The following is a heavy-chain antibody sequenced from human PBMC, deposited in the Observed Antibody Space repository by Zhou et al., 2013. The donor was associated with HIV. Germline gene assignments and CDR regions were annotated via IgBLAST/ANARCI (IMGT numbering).Heavy chain of an antibody. V-gene: IGHV1-69*05. J-gene: IGHJ5*02. CDR3: ARDRYDSSGYYYVRWFDP. Sequence: QVQLVQSGAEVKKPGSSVKVSCKASGGTFSSYAISWVRQAPGQGLEWMGGIIPIFGTANYAQKFQGRVTITTDESTSTAYMELSSLRSEDTAVYYCARDRYDSSGYYYVRWFDPWGQGTLVTVSS. CDR1: GGTFSSYA. D-gene: IGHD3-22*01. CDR2: IIPIFGTA.